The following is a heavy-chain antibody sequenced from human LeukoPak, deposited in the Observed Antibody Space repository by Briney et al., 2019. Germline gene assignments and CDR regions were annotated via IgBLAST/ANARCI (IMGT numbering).Heavy chain of an antibody. CDR2: IYYSGST. J-gene: IGHJ5*02. D-gene: IGHD4-17*01. V-gene: IGHV4-59*08. CDR3: ARSDSDDFYGDVNWFDP. Sequence: SETLSLTCTVSGGSISSYYWSWIRQPPGEGLEWIGYIYYSGSTNYNPSLKSRVTISVDTSKNQFSLKLSSVTAADTAVYYCARSDSDDFYGDVNWFDPWGQGTLVTVSS. CDR1: GGSISSYY.